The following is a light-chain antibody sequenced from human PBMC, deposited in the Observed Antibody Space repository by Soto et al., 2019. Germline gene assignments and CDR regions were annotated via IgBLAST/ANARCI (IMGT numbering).Light chain of an antibody. CDR1: QNINAW. J-gene: IGKJ2*01. CDR3: QQFHTYYT. V-gene: IGKV1-5*01. Sequence: DIQMTQSPSTLSASVGDRVTITCRASQNINAWLAGYQQKPGKAPKLLISDASNLESGVSSRFSGSGYGTEFTLTISSLQPDDFATYYCQQFHTYYTFGQGTKLEIK. CDR2: DAS.